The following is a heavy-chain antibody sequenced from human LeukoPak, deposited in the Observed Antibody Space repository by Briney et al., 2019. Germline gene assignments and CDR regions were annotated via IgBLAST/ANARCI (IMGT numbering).Heavy chain of an antibody. CDR2: IYSGGTT. CDR1: GFTVTSNY. D-gene: IGHD5-12*01. J-gene: IGHJ3*02. CDR3: ARVKEASAFDI. V-gene: IGHV3-53*01. Sequence: PGGSLRLSCAVSGFTVTSNYMSWVRLAPGKGLEWVSVIYSGGTTFYTDSVKGRFTISRDNSKNTLYLQMNSLRAEDTAVYYCARVKEASAFDIWGQGTMVTVSS.